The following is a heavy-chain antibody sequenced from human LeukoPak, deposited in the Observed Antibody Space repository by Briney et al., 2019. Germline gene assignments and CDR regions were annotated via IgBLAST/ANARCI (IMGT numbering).Heavy chain of an antibody. D-gene: IGHD6-13*01. CDR1: GGSISTNY. CDR3: ARAPAAAGHFDY. J-gene: IGHJ4*02. Sequence: SETLSLTCTVFGGSISTNYWSWIRQPPGKGLEWIGYIYYSGRTNYNPSLKSRVTISIDTSKNQFSLKLSSVTAADTAVYYCARAPAAAGHFDYWGQGTLVTVSS. CDR2: IYYSGRT. V-gene: IGHV4-59*12.